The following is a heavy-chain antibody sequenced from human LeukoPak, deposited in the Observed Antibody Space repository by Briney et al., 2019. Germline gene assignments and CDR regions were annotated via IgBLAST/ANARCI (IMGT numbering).Heavy chain of an antibody. CDR1: GDSVSSNSAA. V-gene: IGHV6-1*01. CDR2: TYYRSKWYN. D-gene: IGHD5-12*01. CDR3: ARDSYRGGYSGYDSWPFDY. Sequence: SQTLSLTCAISGDSVSSNSAAWNWIRQSPSRGLEWLGRTYYRSKWYNDYAVSVKSRVTINPDTSKNQFSLQLNSVTPEDTAVYYCARDSYRGGYSGYDSWPFDYWGQGTLVTVSS. J-gene: IGHJ4*02.